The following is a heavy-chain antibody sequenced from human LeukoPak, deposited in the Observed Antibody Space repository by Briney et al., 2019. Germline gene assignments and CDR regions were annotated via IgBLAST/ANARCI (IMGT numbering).Heavy chain of an antibody. CDR2: IKQDGSEK. CDR1: GFTFSSYW. J-gene: IGHJ4*02. CDR3: ARVRDSSGYYLDY. Sequence: PGGSLRLSCAASGFTFSSYWMSWVRQAPGKGLEWVANIKQDGSEKYYVDSVKGRFTISRDNAKNSLYLQMNSLRAEDTAVYYCARVRDSSGYYLDYWGQGTLVTVSS. V-gene: IGHV3-7*01. D-gene: IGHD3-22*01.